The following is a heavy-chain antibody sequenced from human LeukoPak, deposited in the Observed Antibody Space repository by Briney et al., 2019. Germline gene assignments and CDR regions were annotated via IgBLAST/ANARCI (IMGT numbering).Heavy chain of an antibody. CDR2: ISSSSSYI. CDR1: GFTFSSYS. V-gene: IGHV3-21*01. J-gene: IGHJ4*02. D-gene: IGHD6-13*01. Sequence: GGSLRLSCVASGFTFSSYSMNWLRQAPGKGLEWVSSISSSSSYIYYVLSVKGRFTITRDNPKNSLYLQMNSLRAEDTAVYSCARDLQQLVFDYRGQGTLVTVSS. CDR3: ARDLQQLVFDY.